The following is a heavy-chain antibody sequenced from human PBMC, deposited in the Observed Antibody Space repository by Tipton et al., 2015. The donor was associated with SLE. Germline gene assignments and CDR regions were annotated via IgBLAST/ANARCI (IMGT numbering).Heavy chain of an antibody. J-gene: IGHJ3*02. CDR3: ARSSGSYQDDAFDI. CDR2: INSDGSST. D-gene: IGHD1-26*01. Sequence: SLRLSCAASGFTFDDYAMHWVRQAPGKGLVWVSRINSDGSSTSYADSVKGRFAISRDNAKNTLYLQMNSLRAEDTAVYYCARSSGSYQDDAFDIWGQGTRVTVSS. CDR1: GFTFDDYA. V-gene: IGHV3-74*01.